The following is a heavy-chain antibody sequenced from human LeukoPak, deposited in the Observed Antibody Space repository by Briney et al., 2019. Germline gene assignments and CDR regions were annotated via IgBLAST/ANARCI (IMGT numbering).Heavy chain of an antibody. CDR1: GFTFSSYS. D-gene: IGHD1-26*01. CDR3: ASTQIVGATEYYYYYGMDV. J-gene: IGHJ6*02. CDR2: ISSSSSYI. Sequence: GGSLRLSCAASGFTFSSYSMNWVRQAPGNGLEWVSSISSSSSYIYYADSVKGRFTISRDNAKNSLYLQMNSLRAEDTAVYYCASTQIVGATEYYYYYGMDVWGQGTTVTVSS. V-gene: IGHV3-21*01.